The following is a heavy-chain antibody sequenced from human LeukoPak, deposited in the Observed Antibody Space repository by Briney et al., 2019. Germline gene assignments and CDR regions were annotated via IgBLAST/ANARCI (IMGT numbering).Heavy chain of an antibody. V-gene: IGHV3-13*01. Sequence: GGSLRLSCVASGFTFSDYDMHWVRRSIGEGLEWVSAIDTAGETSSPGSVKGRFTLSRENARNSLYLQMNSLTVGDTAVYYCAREERGSGYKYLDYWGQGILVTVSS. CDR1: GFTFSDYD. D-gene: IGHD3-22*01. CDR2: IDTAGET. CDR3: AREERGSGYKYLDY. J-gene: IGHJ4*02.